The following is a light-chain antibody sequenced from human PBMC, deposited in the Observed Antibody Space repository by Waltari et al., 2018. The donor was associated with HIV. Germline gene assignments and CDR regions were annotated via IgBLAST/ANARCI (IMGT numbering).Light chain of an antibody. CDR1: SSNIGSND. CDR3: GTWDSGLSAVV. V-gene: IGLV1-51*01. CDR2: ENY. J-gene: IGLJ3*02. Sequence: QSVLTQPPSVSAAPGQRVTISCSGSSSNIGSNDVSWYQQLPGTAPKLLIFENYKRPSGIPDRFPGSKSGTSATLGITGLQTGDEADYYCGTWDSGLSAVVFGGGTKLTVL.